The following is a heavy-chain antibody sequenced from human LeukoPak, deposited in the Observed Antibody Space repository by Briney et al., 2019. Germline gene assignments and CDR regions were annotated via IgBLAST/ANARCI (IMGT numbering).Heavy chain of an antibody. J-gene: IGHJ4*02. CDR2: IYYSGST. CDR3: ARVSGYYDISGYPYYFDY. D-gene: IGHD3-22*01. Sequence: SETLSLTCTVSGGSISSYYWSWIRQPPGKGLEWIGYIYYSGSTNYNPSLKSRVTISVDTSKNQFSLKLSSVTAAGTAVYYCARVSGYYDISGYPYYFDYWGQGTLVTVSS. V-gene: IGHV4-59*01. CDR1: GGSISSYY.